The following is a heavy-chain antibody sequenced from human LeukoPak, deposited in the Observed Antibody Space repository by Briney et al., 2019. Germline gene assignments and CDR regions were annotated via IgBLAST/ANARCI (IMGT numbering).Heavy chain of an antibody. D-gene: IGHD6-19*01. V-gene: IGHV4-39*01. CDR1: GGSISSSSYY. CDR2: IYYSGST. Sequence: SETLSLTCTVSGGSISSSSYYRGWIRQPPGKGLEWIGSIYYSGSTYYNPSLKSRVTIAIDTSKNQFSLKLSSVTAADTAVYYCARTYYSSGWYFDYWGQGTLVTVSS. J-gene: IGHJ4*02. CDR3: ARTYYSSGWYFDY.